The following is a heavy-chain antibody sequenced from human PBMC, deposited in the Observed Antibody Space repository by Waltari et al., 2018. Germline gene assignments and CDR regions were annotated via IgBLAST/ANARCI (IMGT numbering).Heavy chain of an antibody. CDR3: AREVGGSRWFDP. J-gene: IGHJ5*02. V-gene: IGHV4-4*07. CDR2: INTGGNT. D-gene: IGHD3-16*01. Sequence: QVPLQESGPGLVKTSETLSLTCTVPGGPLSPYHWTWPRQPAGKGLEWIGRINTGGNTNHNPSLKSRVTMSVDTSKNQFSLTLSSVTAADTAVYYCAREVGGSRWFDPWGQGTLVTVSS. CDR1: GGPLSPYH.